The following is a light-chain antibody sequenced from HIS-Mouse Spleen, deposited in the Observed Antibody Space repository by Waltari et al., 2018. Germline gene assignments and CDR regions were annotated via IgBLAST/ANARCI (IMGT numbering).Light chain of an antibody. CDR1: SSDVGGYNY. V-gene: IGLV2-11*01. CDR3: CSYAGSYTFPYV. J-gene: IGLJ1*01. Sequence: ALTQPRSVSGSPGQSVTISCTGTSSDVGGYNYVSWYQQHPGKAPKLMIYDVSKRPSGVPDRFSGSKSGNTASLTISGLQAEDEADYYCCSYAGSYTFPYVFGTGTKVTVL. CDR2: DVS.